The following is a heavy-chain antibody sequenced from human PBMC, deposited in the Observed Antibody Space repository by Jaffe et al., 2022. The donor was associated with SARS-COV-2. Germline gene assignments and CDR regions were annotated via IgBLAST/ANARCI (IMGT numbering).Heavy chain of an antibody. CDR3: AREGNIVVVPAAIHTPSNWFDP. CDR2: IYYSGST. V-gene: IGHV4-30-4*01. CDR1: GGSISSGDYY. J-gene: IGHJ5*02. Sequence: QVQLQESGPGLVKPSQTLSLTCTVSGGSISSGDYYWSWIRQPPGKGLEWIGYIYYSGSTYYNPSLKSRVTISVDTSKNQFSLKLSSVTAADTAVYYCAREGNIVVVPAAIHTPSNWFDPWGQGTLVTVSS. D-gene: IGHD2-2*01.